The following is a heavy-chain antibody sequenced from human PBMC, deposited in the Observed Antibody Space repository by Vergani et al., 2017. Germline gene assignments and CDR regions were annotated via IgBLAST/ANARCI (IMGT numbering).Heavy chain of an antibody. CDR1: GFTFSSYW. Sequence: EVQLVESGGGLVQPGGSLRLSCAASGFTFSSYWLSWVRQAPGKGLEWVANIKQDGSEKYYVDSVKGRFTISRDNAKNALYLQMNSLRAEDTAVYYCARVRLLWFGELLASRGYYYYMDVWGKGTTVTVSS. D-gene: IGHD3-10*01. V-gene: IGHV3-7*01. J-gene: IGHJ6*03. CDR2: IKQDGSEK. CDR3: ARVRLLWFGELLASRGYYYYMDV.